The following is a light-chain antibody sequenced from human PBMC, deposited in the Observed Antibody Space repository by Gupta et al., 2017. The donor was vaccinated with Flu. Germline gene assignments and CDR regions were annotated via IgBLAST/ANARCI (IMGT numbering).Light chain of an antibody. J-gene: IGKJ1*01. CDR1: QNITSSY. CDR3: QRCGGSPPWT. V-gene: IGKV3-20*01. Sequence: EIVLTQSSVTLYFSPGERVSLSCRASQNITSSYLDWYQQKPDPSPRPLIFATTNRAAGTPARFSGSGSGTDFTITIGELKREEFAVYFCQRCGGSPPWTFGQGTRVEIK. CDR2: ATT.